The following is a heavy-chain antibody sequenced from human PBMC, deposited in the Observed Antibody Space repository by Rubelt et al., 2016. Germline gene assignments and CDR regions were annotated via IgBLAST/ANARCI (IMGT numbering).Heavy chain of an antibody. CDR1: GFTFSSYA. D-gene: IGHD3-22*01. V-gene: IGHV3-23*04. CDR3: AKCVRGMIVGILYYFDY. Sequence: VQLVESGGGVVQPGGSLRLSCAASGFTFSSYAMSWVRQAPGKGLEWVSAISGSGGSTYYADSVKGRFTISRDNSKNTLYLQMNSLRAEDTAVYYCAKCVRGMIVGILYYFDYWGQGTLVTVSS. CDR2: ISGSGGST. J-gene: IGHJ4*02.